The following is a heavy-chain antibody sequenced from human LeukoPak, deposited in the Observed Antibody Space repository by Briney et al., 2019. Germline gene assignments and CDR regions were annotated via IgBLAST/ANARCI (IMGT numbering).Heavy chain of an antibody. V-gene: IGHV3-23*01. CDR2: IPASGPKT. CDR3: VKEASKTFGIYTADY. CDR1: GFTFSSSA. Sequence: PGGSLRLSCAASGFTFSSSAMGWVRRAPQTGLEWVSAIPASGPKTYYTGSVRGRFTISRDNSKNTVYLQMQSLRAEDTAVYYCVKEASKTFGIYTADYWGQGTLVTVSS. D-gene: IGHD3-16*01. J-gene: IGHJ4*02.